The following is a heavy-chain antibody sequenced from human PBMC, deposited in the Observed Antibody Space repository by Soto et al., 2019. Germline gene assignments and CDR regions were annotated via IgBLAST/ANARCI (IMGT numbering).Heavy chain of an antibody. CDR2: ISSSSSYI. D-gene: IGHD4-17*01. J-gene: IGHJ3*02. CDR3: ARSPADDYGDCNTLTCAFDI. Sequence: EVQLVESGGGLVKPGGSLRLSCAASGFTFSSYSMNWVRQAPGKGLEWVSSISSSSSYIYYADSVKGRFTISRDNAKNSLYLQMNSLRAEDTAVYYCARSPADDYGDCNTLTCAFDIWGQGTMVTVSS. V-gene: IGHV3-21*01. CDR1: GFTFSSYS.